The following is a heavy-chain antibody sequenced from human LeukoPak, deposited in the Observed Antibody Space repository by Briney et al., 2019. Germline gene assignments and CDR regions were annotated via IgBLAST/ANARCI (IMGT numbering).Heavy chain of an antibody. Sequence: GGSLRLSCAASGFTFTSYWMSWVRQAPGKGLEWVANIKQDGSEKYYVDSVKGRFTISRDNAKNSLYLQMNSLRDEGTAVYYCATSRSFDYWGQGTLVTVSS. J-gene: IGHJ4*02. CDR2: IKQDGSEK. D-gene: IGHD6-13*01. V-gene: IGHV3-7*01. CDR1: GFTFTSYW. CDR3: ATSRSFDY.